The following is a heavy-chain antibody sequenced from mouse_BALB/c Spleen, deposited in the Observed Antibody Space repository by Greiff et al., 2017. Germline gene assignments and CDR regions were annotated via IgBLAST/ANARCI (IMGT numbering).Heavy chain of an antibody. J-gene: IGHJ1*01. CDR1: GFTFSDYY. CDR3: ARDGGFTTATWYFDV. Sequence: EVMLVESGGGLVKPGGSLKLSCAASGFTFSDYYMYWVRQTPEKRLEWVATISDGGSYTYYPDSVKGRFTISRDNAKNNLYLQMSSLKSEDTAMYYCARDGGFTTATWYFDVWGAGTTVTVSS. V-gene: IGHV5-4*02. CDR2: ISDGGSYT. D-gene: IGHD1-2*01.